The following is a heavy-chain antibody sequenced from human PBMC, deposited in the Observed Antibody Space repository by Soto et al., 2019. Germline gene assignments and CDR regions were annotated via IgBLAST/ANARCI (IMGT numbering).Heavy chain of an antibody. CDR1: GGSISTGGYY. D-gene: IGHD4-17*01. CDR3: ARGLSVTLFDN. V-gene: IGHV4-31*03. Sequence: QVQLQESGPGLVKPSQTLSLTCTVSGGSISTGGYYWTWIRQHPGKGLEWIGYIYYSGSTYYNLSLKSRVTISVDTSKNQFSLKLSSVTAADTAVYYCARGLSVTLFDNWGQGTLVTVPS. J-gene: IGHJ4*02. CDR2: IYYSGST.